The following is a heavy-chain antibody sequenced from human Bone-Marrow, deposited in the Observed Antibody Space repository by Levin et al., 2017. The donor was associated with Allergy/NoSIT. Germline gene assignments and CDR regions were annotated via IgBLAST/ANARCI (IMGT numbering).Heavy chain of an antibody. CDR3: AKDKGGGKDFFDS. V-gene: IGHV3-9*01. CDR2: LTWNSGTI. CDR1: GFSFEDFA. J-gene: IGHJ4*02. Sequence: HSGGSLRLSCATSGFSFEDFAMHWVRQSPGKGLEWVSGLTWNSGTILYADSVKGRFIISRDNAKNSLYLQMNSLRAEDTALYYCAKDKGGGKDFFDSWGQGTLVTVSS.